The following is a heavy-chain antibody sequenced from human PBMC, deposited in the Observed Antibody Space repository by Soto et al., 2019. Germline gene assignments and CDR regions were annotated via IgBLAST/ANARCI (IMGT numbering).Heavy chain of an antibody. J-gene: IGHJ6*02. CDR2: IIPIFGTA. CDR1: GGTFSSYA. D-gene: IGHD1-1*01. CDR3: AIPGANGTANNYYYYGMDV. Sequence: QVQLVQSGAEVKKPGSSVKVSCKASGGTFSSYAISWVRQAPGQGLEWMGGIIPIFGTANYAQKFQGRVTITADESTSTAYMELSSLRSEDTAVYYCAIPGANGTANNYYYYGMDVWGQGTTVTVSS. V-gene: IGHV1-69*01.